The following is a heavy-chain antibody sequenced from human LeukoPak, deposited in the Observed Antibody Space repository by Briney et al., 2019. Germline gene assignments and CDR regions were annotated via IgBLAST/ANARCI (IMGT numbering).Heavy chain of an antibody. J-gene: IGHJ2*01. V-gene: IGHV1-8*01. D-gene: IGHD3-22*01. CDR3: ARGHRDSMIVVAYLLDWWYFDL. CDR2: MNTNSGNT. CDR1: GYTFSSYD. Sequence: GASVKVSCKASGYTFSSYDINWVRQASGQGLEWMGWMNTNSGNTGYAQKFQGRVTMTRNTSINTAYMELSSLRSDDTAVYYCARGHRDSMIVVAYLLDWWYFDLWGRGTLVTVSS.